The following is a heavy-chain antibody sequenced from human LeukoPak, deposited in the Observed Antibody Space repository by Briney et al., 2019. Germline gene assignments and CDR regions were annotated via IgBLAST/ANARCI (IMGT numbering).Heavy chain of an antibody. D-gene: IGHD4-17*01. CDR3: ARDAVKPFDY. V-gene: IGHV3-30*01. J-gene: IGHJ4*02. CDR2: ISYDGSNK. CDR1: GFTLSSYA. Sequence: GGSLRLSCAASGFTLSSYAMHWVRQAPGKGLEWVAVISYDGSNKYYADSVKGRFTISRDNSKNTLYLQMNSLRAEDTAVYYCARDAVKPFDYWGQGTLVTVSS.